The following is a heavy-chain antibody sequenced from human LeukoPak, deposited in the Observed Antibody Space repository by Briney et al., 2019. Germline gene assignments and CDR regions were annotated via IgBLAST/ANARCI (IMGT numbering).Heavy chain of an antibody. CDR2: FYTGGTT. CDR3: ASVTSQGYYMVV. CDR1: GGSMSSYY. D-gene: IGHD3-16*01. V-gene: IGHV4-4*07. Sequence: SETLSLTCTVSGGSMSSYYWSWIRQPAGKGLEWIGRFYTGGTTNYNPSLKSRVTISVDRSKNVFSLEMTSVTAADAAVYYCASVTSQGYYMVVWGKGTTVTVSS. J-gene: IGHJ6*03.